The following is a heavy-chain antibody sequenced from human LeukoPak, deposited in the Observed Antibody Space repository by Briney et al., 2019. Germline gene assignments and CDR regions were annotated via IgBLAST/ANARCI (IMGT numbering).Heavy chain of an antibody. V-gene: IGHV1-18*01. CDR1: GYTFTDYD. D-gene: IGHD3-10*01. CDR3: ARNGRVRRVVKDLFEY. Sequence: ASVKVSCKTSGYTFTDYDITWVRQAPGQGLEWMGRVSPYNGNTYYSQRFQDRVIITKDTSTGTAYMDLRDLRTDDTAMYYCARNGRVRRVVKDLFEYWGQGTLVTVSS. CDR2: VSPYNGNT. J-gene: IGHJ4*02.